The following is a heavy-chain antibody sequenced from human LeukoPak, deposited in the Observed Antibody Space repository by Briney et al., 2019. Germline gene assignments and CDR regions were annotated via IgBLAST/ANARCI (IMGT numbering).Heavy chain of an antibody. CDR2: IRYDGSNK. CDR3: AKDYYYGSGSSPYYFDY. J-gene: IGHJ4*02. D-gene: IGHD3-10*01. CDR1: GFTCSSYG. Sequence: GGSLRLSCAASGFTCSSYGMHWVRQAPGKGLEWVAFIRYDGSNKYYADSVKGRFTISRDNSKNTLYLQMNSLRAEDTAVYYCAKDYYYGSGSSPYYFDYWGQGTLVTVSS. V-gene: IGHV3-30*02.